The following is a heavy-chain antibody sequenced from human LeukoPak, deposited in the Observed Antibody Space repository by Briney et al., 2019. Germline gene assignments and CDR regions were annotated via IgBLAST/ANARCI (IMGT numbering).Heavy chain of an antibody. D-gene: IGHD2-2*01. Sequence: GGSLRLSCAASGSTFDDYGMSWVRQAPGKGLEWVAGINWNGGSTDYADSVKGRFTISRDNAKNSLYLQVTSLRAEDTALYYCARYSGVVPAATWNYYYFYMDVWGKGTTVTVSS. CDR1: GSTFDDYG. CDR2: INWNGGST. V-gene: IGHV3-20*04. CDR3: ARYSGVVPAATWNYYYFYMDV. J-gene: IGHJ6*03.